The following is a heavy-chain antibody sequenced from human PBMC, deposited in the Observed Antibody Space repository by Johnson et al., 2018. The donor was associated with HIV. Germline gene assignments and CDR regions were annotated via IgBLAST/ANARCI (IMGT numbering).Heavy chain of an antibody. CDR2: IRYDGSNK. CDR3: ARGRIAARPI. Sequence: QVQLVESGGGVVQPGRSLRLSCAASGFTFSSYGMHWVRQAPGKGLEWVAFIRYDGSNKYYADSVKGRFTISRDNSKNTLYLQMNSLRAEDTAVYYCARGRIAARPIWGQGTMVTVSS. D-gene: IGHD6-6*01. V-gene: IGHV3-30*02. J-gene: IGHJ3*02. CDR1: GFTFSSYG.